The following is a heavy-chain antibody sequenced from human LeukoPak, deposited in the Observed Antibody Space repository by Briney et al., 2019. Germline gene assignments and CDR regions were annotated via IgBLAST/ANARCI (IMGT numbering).Heavy chain of an antibody. CDR3: ARTTHPYYFDY. CDR2: ISAYNGNT. V-gene: IGHV1-18*01. D-gene: IGHD4-17*01. J-gene: IGHJ4*02. CDR1: GYTFTSYG. Sequence: ASVKVSCKASGYTFTSYGISWVRQAPGQGLEWMGWISAYNGNTNYAQKFQGRVTMTRNTSISTAYMELSSLRSEDTAVYYCARTTHPYYFDYWGQGTLVTVSS.